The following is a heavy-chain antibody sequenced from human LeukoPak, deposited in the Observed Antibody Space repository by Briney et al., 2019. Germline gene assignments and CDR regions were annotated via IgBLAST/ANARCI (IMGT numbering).Heavy chain of an antibody. CDR2: IWYDGSNK. CDR1: GFTFSSYG. V-gene: IGHV3-33*01. J-gene: IGHJ4*02. Sequence: GGSLRLSCAASGFTFSSYGMHWVRQAPGKGLEWVAVIWYDGSNKYYADSVKGRFTISRDNSKNTLYLQMNSLRAEDTAVYYCARVSEANNYGDYIPFDYWGQGTLVTVSS. CDR3: ARVSEANNYGDYIPFDY. D-gene: IGHD4-17*01.